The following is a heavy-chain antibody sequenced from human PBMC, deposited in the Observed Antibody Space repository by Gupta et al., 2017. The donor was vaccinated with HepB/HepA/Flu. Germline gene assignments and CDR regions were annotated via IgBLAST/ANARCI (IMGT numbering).Heavy chain of an antibody. D-gene: IGHD6-25*01. V-gene: IGHV1-8*01. J-gene: IGHJ6*02. CDR2: MNPNSGNT. CDR1: GYTFTSYD. Sequence: QVQLVQSGAEVKKPGASVKVSCKASGYTFTSYDINWVRQATGQGLEWMGWMNPNSGNTGYAQKFQGRVTMTRNTDISTAYMELSSLRSEDTAMYYCASALEDLGSVYYYYGRDVWGQGTTVTVSS. CDR3: ASALEDLGSVYYYYGRDV.